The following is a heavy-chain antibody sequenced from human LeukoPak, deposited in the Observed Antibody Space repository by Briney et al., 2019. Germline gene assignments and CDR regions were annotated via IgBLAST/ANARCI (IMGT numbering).Heavy chain of an antibody. J-gene: IGHJ4*02. V-gene: IGHV4-34*01. Sequence: SETLSLTCAVYGGSFSDYHWSWIRQPPGQGLEWIGEINHSGTTKYNPSLKSRVTISVDTSKNQFSLKLSSVTAADTAVYYCASPRGYDIVATTQPFDYWGQGTLVTVSS. CDR3: ASPRGYDIVATTQPFDY. CDR2: INHSGTT. D-gene: IGHD5-12*01. CDR1: GGSFSDYH.